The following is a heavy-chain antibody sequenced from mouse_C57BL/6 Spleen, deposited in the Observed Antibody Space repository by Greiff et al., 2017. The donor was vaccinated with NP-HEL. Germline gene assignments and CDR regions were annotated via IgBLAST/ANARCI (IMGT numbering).Heavy chain of an antibody. V-gene: IGHV1-22*01. CDR3: ARPPLTFYYFDY. CDR2: INPNNGGT. J-gene: IGHJ2*01. Sequence: VQLKQSGPELVKPGASVKMSCKASGYTFTDYNMHWVKQSHGKSLEWIGYINPNNGGTSYNQKFKGKATLTVNKSSSTAYMELRSLTSEDSAVYYCARPPLTFYYFDYWGQGTTLTVSS. CDR1: GYTFTDYN.